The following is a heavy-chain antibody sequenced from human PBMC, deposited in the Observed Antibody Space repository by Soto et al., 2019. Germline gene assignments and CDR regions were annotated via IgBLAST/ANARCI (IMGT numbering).Heavy chain of an antibody. Sequence: EVQLVESGGGLVKPGGPLRLSWVASGFTFGSYSWNWVRQVPGKGLEWASSFSTSSSYIYYADSVKGGFTISRDNAKNSLYLQMNSLRAEDTAVYYCARRDYYYYGFDVWGQGTTVTVSS. CDR3: ARRDYYYYGFDV. CDR1: GFTFGSYS. CDR2: FSTSSSYI. V-gene: IGHV3-21*01. J-gene: IGHJ6*02.